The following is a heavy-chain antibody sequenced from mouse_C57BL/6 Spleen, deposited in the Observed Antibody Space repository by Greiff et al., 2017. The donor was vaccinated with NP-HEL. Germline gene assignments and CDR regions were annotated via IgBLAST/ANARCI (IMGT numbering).Heavy chain of an antibody. CDR3: ARYYYGSSYDFDY. V-gene: IGHV1-19*01. J-gene: IGHJ2*01. Sequence: EVQLQQSGPVLVKPGASVKMSCKASGYTFTDYYMNWVKQSHGKSLEWIGVINPYNGGTSYNQKFKGKATLTVDKSSSTAYMELNSLTSEDSAVYYCARYYYGSSYDFDYWGQGTTLTVSS. CDR2: INPYNGGT. CDR1: GYTFTDYY. D-gene: IGHD1-1*01.